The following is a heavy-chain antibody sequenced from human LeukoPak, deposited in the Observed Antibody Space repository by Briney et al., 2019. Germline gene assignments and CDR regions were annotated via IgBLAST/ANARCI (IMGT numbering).Heavy chain of an antibody. CDR1: GGSISSYY. D-gene: IGHD3-16*02. CDR3: ARWGLGGVIAKTNDY. J-gene: IGHJ4*02. CDR2: IYHSGST. Sequence: PSETLSLTCTVSGGSISSYYWSWIRQPPGKGLEWIGSIYHSGSTYYNPSLKSRVTISVDTSKNQFSLKLSSVTAADTAVYYCARWGLGGVIAKTNDYWGQGTLVTVSS. V-gene: IGHV4-59*08.